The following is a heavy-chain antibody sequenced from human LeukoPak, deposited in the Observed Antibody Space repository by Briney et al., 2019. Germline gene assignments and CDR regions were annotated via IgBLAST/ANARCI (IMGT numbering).Heavy chain of an antibody. V-gene: IGHV1-2*02. CDR3: ARDPNSPYYFDY. J-gene: IGHJ4*02. CDR2: INPNSGGT. D-gene: IGHD4-11*01. CDR1: GYTFTGDY. Sequence: ASVKVSCKASGYTFTGDYMHWVRQAPGQGLEWMGWINPNSGGTNYAQKFQGRVTMTRDTSISTAYMELSRLRSDDTAVYYCARDPNSPYYFDYWGQGTLVTVSS.